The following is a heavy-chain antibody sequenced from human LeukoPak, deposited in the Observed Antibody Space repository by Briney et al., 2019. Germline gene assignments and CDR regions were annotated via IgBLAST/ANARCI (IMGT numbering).Heavy chain of an antibody. J-gene: IGHJ4*02. CDR1: GYIFTISS. CDR2: INTGNGDT. V-gene: IGHV1-3*03. D-gene: IGHD2-2*02. Sequence: ASVKLSCKASGYIFTISSIHWVRQAPGQRLEWMGWINTGNGDTKYSLEFQGRVTITRDTSATTAYMELSSLTSEDMAVYYCARDVGGDYTSSSYWQSYYFDQWGQGTLVTVSS. CDR3: ARDVGGDYTSSSYWQSYYFDQ.